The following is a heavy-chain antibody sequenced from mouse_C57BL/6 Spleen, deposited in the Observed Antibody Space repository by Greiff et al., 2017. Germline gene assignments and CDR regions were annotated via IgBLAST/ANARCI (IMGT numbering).Heavy chain of an antibody. CDR1: GYTFTSYW. V-gene: IGHV1-52*01. Sequence: VQLQQPGAELVRPGSSVKLSCKASGYTFTSYWMHWVKQRPLQGLEWIGNIDPSDSETHYNQKFKDKATLTVDKSSSTAYMQLSSLTSEDSAVYYCARASNYVRGAMDYWGQGTSVTVSS. CDR3: ARASNYVRGAMDY. J-gene: IGHJ4*01. D-gene: IGHD2-5*01. CDR2: IDPSDSET.